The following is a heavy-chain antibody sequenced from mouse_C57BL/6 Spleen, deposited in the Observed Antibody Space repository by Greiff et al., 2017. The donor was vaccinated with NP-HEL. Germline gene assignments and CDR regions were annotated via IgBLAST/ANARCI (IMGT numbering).Heavy chain of an antibody. V-gene: IGHV1-59*01. J-gene: IGHJ3*01. CDR3: ARNYGSSFFAY. CDR2: IDPSDSYT. Sequence: QLQQPGAELVRPGTSVKLSCKASGYTFTSYWMHWVKQRPGQGLEWIGVIDPSDSYTNYNQKFKGKATLTVDTSSSTAYMQLSSLTSEDSAVYYCARNYGSSFFAYWGQGTLVTVSA. CDR1: GYTFTSYW. D-gene: IGHD1-1*01.